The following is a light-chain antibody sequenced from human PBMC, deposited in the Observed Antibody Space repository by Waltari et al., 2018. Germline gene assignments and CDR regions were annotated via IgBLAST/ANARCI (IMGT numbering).Light chain of an antibody. CDR1: QSVNNN. J-gene: IGKJ2*01. CDR2: GAS. Sequence: EIVMTQSPASLSVSPGERATLSCRASQSVNNNLAWYQQIPGQAPRLLMYGASTRATGVPARFSGSGSGTEFTLTINNMQSEDFAVYYCQQYNNWPPYTFGQGTKLEIK. CDR3: QQYNNWPPYT. V-gene: IGKV3-15*01.